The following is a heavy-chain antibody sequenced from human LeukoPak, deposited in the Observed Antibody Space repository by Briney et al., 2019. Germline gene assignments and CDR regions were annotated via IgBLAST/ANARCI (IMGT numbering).Heavy chain of an antibody. V-gene: IGHV4-39*07. D-gene: IGHD6-19*01. J-gene: IGHJ4*02. CDR3: ARDGLSYGSGWLGVDY. Sequence: SETLSLTCTVSGGSISSSSYYWGWIRQPPGKELEWIGNIYYSGSTYYNSSLKSRVTISVDTSKNQFSLKLSSVTAADTAVYYCARDGLSYGSGWLGVDYWGQGTLVTVSS. CDR2: IYYSGST. CDR1: GGSISSSSYY.